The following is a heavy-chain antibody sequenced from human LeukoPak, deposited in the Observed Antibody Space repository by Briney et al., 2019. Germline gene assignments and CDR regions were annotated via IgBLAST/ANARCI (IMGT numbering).Heavy chain of an antibody. CDR2: IKKDESEK. J-gene: IGHJ6*02. CDR1: GFTFSGYW. D-gene: IGHD2-2*01. CDR3: VRSIVVVPAAIDYYGMDV. Sequence: GGSLRLSCAASGFTFSGYWMTWVRQAPGKGLEWVANIKKDESEKYYVDSVKGRFTSSRDNAKNSLYLQMNSLRAEDTAVYYCVRSIVVVPAAIDYYGMDVWGQGTMVTVSS. V-gene: IGHV3-7*01.